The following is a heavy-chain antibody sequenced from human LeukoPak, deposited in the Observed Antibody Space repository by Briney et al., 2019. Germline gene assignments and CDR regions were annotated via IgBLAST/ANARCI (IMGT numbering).Heavy chain of an antibody. CDR2: ISDSGGRT. J-gene: IGHJ4*02. CDR1: GITLSNYG. CDR3: AKRGVVIRVILVGFHKEAYYFDS. V-gene: IGHV3-23*01. D-gene: IGHD3-22*01. Sequence: GGSLRLSCAVFGITLSNYGMSWVRQAPGKGLEWVAGISDSGGRTNYADSVKGRFTISRDNPKNTLYLQMNSLRAEDTAVYFCAKRGVVIRVILVGFHKEAYYFDSWGQGALVTVSS.